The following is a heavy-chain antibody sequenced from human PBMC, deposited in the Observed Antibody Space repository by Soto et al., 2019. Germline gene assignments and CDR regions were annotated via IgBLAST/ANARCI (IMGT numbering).Heavy chain of an antibody. Sequence: SETLSLTCTVSGGSISSGGYYWSWIRQHPGKGLEWIGYIYYSGSTYYNPSLKSRVTISVDTSKNQFSLKLSSVTAAETAVYYCARGDSGYSSSWFQPPGGFDPWGQGTLVTVSS. CDR1: GGSISSGGYY. CDR3: ARGDSGYSSSWFQPPGGFDP. J-gene: IGHJ5*02. V-gene: IGHV4-31*03. CDR2: IYYSGST. D-gene: IGHD6-13*01.